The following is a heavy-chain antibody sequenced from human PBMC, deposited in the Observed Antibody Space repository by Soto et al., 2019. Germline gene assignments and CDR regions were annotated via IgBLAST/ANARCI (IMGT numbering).Heavy chain of an antibody. CDR1: GYTFTIYG. Sequence: QVQLGQSGAEVKKPGASVKVSCKASGYTFTIYGITWVRQAPGQGLEWMGWISAYNGNTNYAQKLQGRVTMTTDPSTGAAYLVLRSLSSADTAVDYCAREFSSGWYVFYFAYWGRGSLVIVSS. D-gene: IGHD6-19*01. J-gene: IGHJ4*02. CDR3: AREFSSGWYVFYFAY. V-gene: IGHV1-18*01. CDR2: ISAYNGNT.